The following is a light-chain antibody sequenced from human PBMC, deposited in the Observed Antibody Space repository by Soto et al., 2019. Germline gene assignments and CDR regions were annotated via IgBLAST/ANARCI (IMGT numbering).Light chain of an antibody. J-gene: IGLJ1*01. Sequence: QSVLTQPPSVSGSPGQSVAISCTGTSSDVGSYNRVSWYQQPPGTAPKVMIYEVSNRPSGVPDRFSGSKSGNTASPTISGLQAEDEADYYCSSYTSSSTYVFGTGTKLTVL. CDR1: SSDVGSYNR. CDR3: SSYTSSSTYV. CDR2: EVS. V-gene: IGLV2-18*02.